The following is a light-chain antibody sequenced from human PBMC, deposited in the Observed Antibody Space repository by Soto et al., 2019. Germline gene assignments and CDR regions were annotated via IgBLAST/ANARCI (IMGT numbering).Light chain of an antibody. V-gene: IGLV2-14*01. CDR1: SGAIGTYKY. Sequence: QSALTQPASVSGSPGQSITISCTGTSGAIGTYKYVSWYQQYPGKAPKLIIYNIRGRPSGVSSRFSGSQSGNTASLAISGLRAEDEADYFCSAYVDSGAVIFGRGTKLTVL. CDR2: NIR. J-gene: IGLJ2*01. CDR3: SAYVDSGAVI.